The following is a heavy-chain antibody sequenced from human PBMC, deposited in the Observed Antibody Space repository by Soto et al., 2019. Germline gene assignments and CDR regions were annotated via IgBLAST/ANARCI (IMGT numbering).Heavy chain of an antibody. CDR2: IYPDDSDT. Sequence: GESLKISCKASGYTFTGYWIGWVRQLPGKGLEYMGIIYPDDSDTRYSPSFHGQVTISRDNSESTLYLQMNSLRAEDTAVYYCAKANNYGSGSYYSNFDCWGQGTLVTVSS. D-gene: IGHD3-10*01. J-gene: IGHJ4*02. CDR3: AKANNYGSGSYYSNFDC. V-gene: IGHV5-51*01. CDR1: GYTFTGYW.